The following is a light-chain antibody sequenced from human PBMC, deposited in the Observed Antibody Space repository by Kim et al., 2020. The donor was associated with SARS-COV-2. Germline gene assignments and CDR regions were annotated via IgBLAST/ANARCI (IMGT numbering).Light chain of an antibody. V-gene: IGKV3-11*01. Sequence: PGESATLSCRASQRVSSYLAWYQQKPGQAPRLLIYDASNRATGIPARFSGSGSGTDFTLTISSLEPEDFAVYYCQQRSNWPPRITFGQGTRLEIK. CDR2: DAS. CDR3: QQRSNWPPRIT. J-gene: IGKJ5*01. CDR1: QRVSSY.